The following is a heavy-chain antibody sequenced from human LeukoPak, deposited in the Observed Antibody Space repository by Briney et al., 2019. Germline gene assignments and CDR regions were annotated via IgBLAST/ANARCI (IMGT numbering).Heavy chain of an antibody. Sequence: ASVKVSCKASGYTFTSYAMNWVRQAPGQGLEWMGWINTNTGNPTYAQGFTGRFVFSLDTSVSTAYLQISSLKAEDTAVYYCAREVATPYYYGSGSPLGYWGQGTLVTVSS. J-gene: IGHJ4*02. D-gene: IGHD3-10*01. CDR2: INTNTGNP. CDR3: AREVATPYYYGSGSPLGY. CDR1: GYTFTSYA. V-gene: IGHV7-4-1*02.